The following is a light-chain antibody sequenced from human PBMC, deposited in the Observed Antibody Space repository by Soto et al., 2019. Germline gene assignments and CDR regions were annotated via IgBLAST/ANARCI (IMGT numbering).Light chain of an antibody. J-gene: IGLJ2*01. CDR2: EFS. CDR1: SSDVGASKY. CDR3: SSYTSTITVL. V-gene: IGLV2-14*01. Sequence: QSALTQPASVSGSPGQSITISCTGTSSDVGASKYVSWYQQHPGKAPKLMIYEFSNRPSGVSNRFSGSKSGNTASLTISGLQAEDEAAYYCSSYTSTITVLFGGGTKLTVL.